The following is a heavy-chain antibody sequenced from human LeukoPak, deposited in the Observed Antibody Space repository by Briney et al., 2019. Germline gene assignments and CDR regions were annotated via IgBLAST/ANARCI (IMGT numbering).Heavy chain of an antibody. V-gene: IGHV3-11*01. Sequence: GGSLRLSWAASGFTFSDYYMSWIRQAPGKGLEWVSYISSSGSTIYYADSVKGRFTISRDNAKNSLYLQMNSLRAEDTAVYYCASTRYCSGGSCSGYAFDIWGQGTMVTVSS. CDR2: ISSSGSTI. CDR3: ASTRYCSGGSCSGYAFDI. CDR1: GFTFSDYY. D-gene: IGHD2-15*01. J-gene: IGHJ3*02.